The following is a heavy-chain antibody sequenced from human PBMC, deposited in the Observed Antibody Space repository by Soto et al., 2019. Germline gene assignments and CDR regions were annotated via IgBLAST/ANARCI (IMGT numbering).Heavy chain of an antibody. J-gene: IGHJ4*02. V-gene: IGHV3-11*01. CDR2: LSLSGYVT. CDR3: VRWWNGFDY. Sequence: QVRLVESGGDLVKPGGSLRLSCVGSGFIFGDYAMGWIRQAPGKGLEWISYLSLSGYVTFVADSVKGRLAFSRDNRKNTLYVQMNSLTAGDTAVYYCVRWWNGFDYLGQGTLVTVSS. D-gene: IGHD1-1*01. CDR1: GFIFGDYA.